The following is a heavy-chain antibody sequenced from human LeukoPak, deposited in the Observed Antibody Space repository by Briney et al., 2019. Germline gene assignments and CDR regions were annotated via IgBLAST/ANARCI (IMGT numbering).Heavy chain of an antibody. Sequence: SETLSLTCTGCCGSMSSYYWSWIRQPPGKGLELIGYIYYCGSTNYNPSLKSRVTISVDTSKNQFSLKLSSVTAADTAVYFCARQVDSSRWCLDYWGQGTLVTVSS. CDR3: ARQVDSSRWCLDY. J-gene: IGHJ4*02. CDR1: CGSMSSYY. CDR2: IYYCGST. V-gene: IGHV4-59*08. D-gene: IGHD6-19*01.